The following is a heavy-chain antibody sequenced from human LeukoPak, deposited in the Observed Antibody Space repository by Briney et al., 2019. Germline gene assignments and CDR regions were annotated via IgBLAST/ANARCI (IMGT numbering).Heavy chain of an antibody. CDR3: ARGSSLYYDFWSGNYYYYYGMDV. CDR1: GGSISSRRYY. D-gene: IGHD3-3*01. V-gene: IGHV4-39*01. Sequence: PSETLSLTCTVSGGSISSRRYYWGWIRQPPGKGLEWIGNIHYSGSTYYNPSLKSRVTISVDTSKNQFSLKLSSVTAADTAVYYCARGSSLYYDFWSGNYYYYYGMDVWGQGTTVTVSS. J-gene: IGHJ6*02. CDR2: IHYSGST.